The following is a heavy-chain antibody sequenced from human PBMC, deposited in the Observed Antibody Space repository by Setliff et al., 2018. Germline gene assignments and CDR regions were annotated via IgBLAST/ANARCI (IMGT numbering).Heavy chain of an antibody. CDR1: GFTFSGYG. CDR2: IRPDGSNK. V-gene: IGHV3-30*02. CDR3: GRDLTGQDDY. J-gene: IGHJ4*02. Sequence: GGSLRLSCAASGFTFSGYGIHWVRQAPGKGLEWVAFIRPDGSNKYYADFVMGRFTISRDNAKNTLYLQMNSLRAEDTAVYYCGRDLTGQDDYWGQGTLVTV. D-gene: IGHD3-9*01.